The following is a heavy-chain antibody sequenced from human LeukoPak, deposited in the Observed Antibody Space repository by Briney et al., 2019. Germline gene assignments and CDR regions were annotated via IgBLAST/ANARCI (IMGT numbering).Heavy chain of an antibody. D-gene: IGHD3-10*01. CDR3: AREVTMVRGVIITYYYYYGMDV. J-gene: IGHJ6*02. CDR2: IKQDGSEK. V-gene: IGHV3-7*01. CDR1: GFTFSSYA. Sequence: HAGGSLRLSCAASGFTFSSYAMHWVRQAPGKGLEWVANIKQDGSEKYYVDSVKGRFTISRDNAKNSLYLQMNSLRAEDTAVYYCAREVTMVRGVIITYYYYYGMDVWGQGTTVTVSS.